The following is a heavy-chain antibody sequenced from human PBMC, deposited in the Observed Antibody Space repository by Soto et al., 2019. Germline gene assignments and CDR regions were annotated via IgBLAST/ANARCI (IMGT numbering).Heavy chain of an antibody. D-gene: IGHD2-15*01. V-gene: IGHV4-34*01. CDR2: SNHSGST. CDR1: GGSFSGYY. J-gene: IGHJ3*02. CDR3: ARGPYCSGGSCYSNGAFDI. Sequence: QVQLQQWGAGLLKPSATLSLTCAVYGGSFSGYYWSWIRRPPGKGLEWSGESNHSGSTNYNPSLKVRVTISVDTSKTQFSLKLSSVTAADTAVYYCARGPYCSGGSCYSNGAFDIWGQGTMVTVSS.